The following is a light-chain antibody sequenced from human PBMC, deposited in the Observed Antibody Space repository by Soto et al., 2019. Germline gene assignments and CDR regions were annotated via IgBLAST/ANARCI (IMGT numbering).Light chain of an antibody. CDR1: QSVSSK. J-gene: IGKJ1*01. CDR2: GAS. Sequence: EIVMTQSPATLSVSPGEGATLSCRDSQSVSSKLAWYQQKPGQAPRLLIYGASTRATGIPARFSGSGSGTEFTLIISSLQSEDSAVYYCQQYNSWLWTFGQGTKVDIK. CDR3: QQYNSWLWT. V-gene: IGKV3-15*01.